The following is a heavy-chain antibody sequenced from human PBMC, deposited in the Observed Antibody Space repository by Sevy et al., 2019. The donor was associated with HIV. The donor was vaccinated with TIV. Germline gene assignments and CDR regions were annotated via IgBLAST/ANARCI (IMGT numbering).Heavy chain of an antibody. V-gene: IGHV3-23*01. CDR1: GFTFSSYA. J-gene: IGHJ6*02. CDR3: AKEGDFWSGYDEKLYYYYGMDV. D-gene: IGHD3-3*01. CDR2: ISGSGGST. Sequence: GGSLRLSCAASGFTFSSYAMSWVRQAPGKGLEWVSAISGSGGSTYYADSVKGRFTISRDNSKNTLYLQMNSLRAEDTAVYYCAKEGDFWSGYDEKLYYYYGMDVWGQGTTVTVSS.